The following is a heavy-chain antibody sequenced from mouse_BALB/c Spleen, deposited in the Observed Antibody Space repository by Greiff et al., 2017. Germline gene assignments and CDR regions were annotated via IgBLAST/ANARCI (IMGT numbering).Heavy chain of an antibody. CDR3: ARLYCSSYGYFDV. J-gene: IGHJ1*01. CDR1: GYTFTSYT. V-gene: IGHV1-4*01. Sequence: VKVVESGADLARPGASVKMSCKASGYTFTSYTMHWVRQRPGQGLEWIGYINPSSGYTNYNQKFKDKATLTADKSSSTAYMQLSSLTSEDSAVYYCARLYCSSYGYFDVWGAGTTVTVSS. CDR2: INPSSGYT. D-gene: IGHD1-1*01.